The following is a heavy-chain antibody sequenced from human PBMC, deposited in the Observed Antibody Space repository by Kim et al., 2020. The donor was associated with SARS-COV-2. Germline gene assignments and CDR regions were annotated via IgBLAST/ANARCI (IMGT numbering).Heavy chain of an antibody. D-gene: IGHD3-9*01. Sequence: SETLSLTCTVSGSSIGAGYYWAWIRQPPGRGLEWIGGISHSGNTYSNPSLQSRISISVDTSKRQFSRNVTSVTAADTAVYSCARMVISDWFDFDVWGQG. V-gene: IGHV4-38-2*02. CDR2: ISHSGNT. CDR1: GSSIGAGYY. CDR3: ARMVISDWFDFDV. J-gene: IGHJ3*01.